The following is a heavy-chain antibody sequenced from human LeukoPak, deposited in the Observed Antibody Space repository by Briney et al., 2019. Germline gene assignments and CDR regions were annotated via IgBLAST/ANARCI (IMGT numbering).Heavy chain of an antibody. V-gene: IGHV3-23*01. CDR3: AIDRSGWPIDY. D-gene: IGHD6-19*01. Sequence: PGGSLRLSCAASGFTFSSYAMSWVRQAPGKGLEWVSGISGSGDKKYYADSVKGRFTISRDNPKNTLYLQMISLRAEDTAVYYCAIDRSGWPIDYWGQGTLVTVSS. CDR2: ISGSGDKK. CDR1: GFTFSSYA. J-gene: IGHJ4*02.